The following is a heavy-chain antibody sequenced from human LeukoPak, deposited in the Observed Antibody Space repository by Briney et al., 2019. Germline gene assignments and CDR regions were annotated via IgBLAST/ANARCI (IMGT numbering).Heavy chain of an antibody. Sequence: PGGSLRLSCAASGFTFSSYAMSWVRQAPGKGLEWVSAISGSGGSTYYADSVKGRFTISRDNSKNTLYLQMNSLRAEDTDVYYCAKVEYSYGLHYYYYCGMDVWGQGTTVTVSS. CDR3: AKVEYSYGLHYYYYCGMDV. CDR2: ISGSGGST. CDR1: GFTFSSYA. V-gene: IGHV3-23*01. D-gene: IGHD5-18*01. J-gene: IGHJ6*02.